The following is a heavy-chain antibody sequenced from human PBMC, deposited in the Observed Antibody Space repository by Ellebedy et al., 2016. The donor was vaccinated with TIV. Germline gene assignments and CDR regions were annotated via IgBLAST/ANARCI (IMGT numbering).Heavy chain of an antibody. CDR3: VKDPRGSSWGPYFFDY. Sequence: GESLKISCSASGFTFSSYAMHWVRQAPGKGLEYVSVISSNGVSTYYADSVKGRFSISRDSSKNTLYLQMSSLRAEDTAVYYCVKDPRGSSWGPYFFDYWGQGTLVTVSS. J-gene: IGHJ4*02. V-gene: IGHV3-64D*06. CDR1: GFTFSSYA. CDR2: ISSNGVST. D-gene: IGHD6-13*01.